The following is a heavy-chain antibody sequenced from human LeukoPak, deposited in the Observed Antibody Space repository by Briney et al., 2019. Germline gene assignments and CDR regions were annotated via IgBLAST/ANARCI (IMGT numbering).Heavy chain of an antibody. CDR2: IRYDGSNK. D-gene: IGHD2-2*01. J-gene: IGHJ4*02. CDR1: GFTFSSYG. CDR3: AKDLNSYCSSASCYFYYFDY. Sequence: GGSLRLSCAASGFTFSSYGMHWVRQAPGKGLEWVAFIRYDGSNKYYTDSVKGRFTISRDNSKNTLYLQMNSLRAEDTAVYYCAKDLNSYCSSASCYFYYFDYWGQGTLVTVSS. V-gene: IGHV3-30*02.